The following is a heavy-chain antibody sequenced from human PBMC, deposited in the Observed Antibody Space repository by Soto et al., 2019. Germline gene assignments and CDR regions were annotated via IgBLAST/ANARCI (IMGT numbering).Heavy chain of an antibody. CDR3: CGVAATSGPNWFDP. V-gene: IGHV4-4*02. J-gene: IGHJ5*02. D-gene: IGHD2-15*01. CDR1: GGSISSSKW. Sequence: SETLSLTCAVSGGSISSSKWWSWVRQPPGKGLRWIGEIYHSGSTNYNPSLKSRVTISVDKSKNQFSLNLSSVTAADTAVYYCCGVAATSGPNWFDPWGQGTLVTVSS. CDR2: IYHSGST.